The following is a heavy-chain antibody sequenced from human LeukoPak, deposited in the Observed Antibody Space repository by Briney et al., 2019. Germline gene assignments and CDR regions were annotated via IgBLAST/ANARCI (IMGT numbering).Heavy chain of an antibody. CDR3: ARGNITGTTSYYYYGMDV. D-gene: IGHD1-7*01. J-gene: IGHJ6*02. V-gene: IGHV4-34*01. CDR2: INHSGST. CDR1: GGSFSGYY. Sequence: SETLSLTCAVYGGSFSGYYWSWIRQPPGKGLEWIGEINHSGSTNYNPSLKSRVTISVDTSKNQFSLKLSSVTAADTPVYYCARGNITGTTSYYYYGMDVWGQGTTVTVSS.